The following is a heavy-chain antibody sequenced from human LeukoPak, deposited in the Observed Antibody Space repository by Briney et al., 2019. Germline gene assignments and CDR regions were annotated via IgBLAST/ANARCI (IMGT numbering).Heavy chain of an antibody. CDR2: ISSSGNTI. Sequence: GGSLRLSCAASEFTFTSYELDWVRQAPGKGLEWVSYISSSGNTISYADSVKGRFTISRDNAKNSLYLQVISLRAEDTAVYYCARGPSIAARYDAFDIWGQGTMVTVSS. CDR3: ARGPSIAARYDAFDI. V-gene: IGHV3-48*03. D-gene: IGHD6-6*01. J-gene: IGHJ3*02. CDR1: EFTFTSYE.